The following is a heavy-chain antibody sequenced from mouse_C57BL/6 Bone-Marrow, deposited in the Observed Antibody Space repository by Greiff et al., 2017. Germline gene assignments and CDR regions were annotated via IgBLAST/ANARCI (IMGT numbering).Heavy chain of an antibody. CDR3: ARDVLCRFGY. CDR2: ISDGGSCT. J-gene: IGHJ3*01. Sequence: EVHLVESGGGLVKPVGSLKLSCAASGFTFRSYALSWVRQTPEKRLEWVATISDGGSCTYYPDPVTGRFTMSRDNAKNNLYLQMSHLKSEDTAMYDRARDVLCRFGYWGQGTLVTVSA. CDR1: GFTFRSYA. D-gene: IGHD6-1*01. V-gene: IGHV5-4*01.